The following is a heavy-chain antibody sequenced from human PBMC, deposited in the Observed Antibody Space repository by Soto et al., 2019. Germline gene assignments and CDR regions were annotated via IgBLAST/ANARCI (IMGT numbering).Heavy chain of an antibody. CDR2: NYYSGIT. CDR3: AGASVIAGLYYGRDV. CDR1: GGSISSGGYY. D-gene: IGHD6-13*01. J-gene: IGHJ6*02. Sequence: QVQLQESGPGLVKPSQTLSLTCTVSGGSISSGGYYWTWIRQHPGKGLEWIGYNYYSGITYYNPSPKSRITFSLDPSSNQCSLRLTSSCPANTAGYYCAGASVIAGLYYGRDVWAQGPPVTVSS. V-gene: IGHV4-31*03.